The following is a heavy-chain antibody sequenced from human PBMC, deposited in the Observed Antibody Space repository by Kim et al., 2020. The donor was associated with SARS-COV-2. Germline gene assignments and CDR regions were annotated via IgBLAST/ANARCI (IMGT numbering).Heavy chain of an antibody. J-gene: IGHJ5*02. CDR3: ARLTGASVVDA. Sequence: GESLKISCKGSGASFNSYWIGWVRQLPGIGLEWVGVIYPGDSDTRYSPSFQGQVTISGDRSISTIYLEWNTLRASDSATYYCARLTGASVVDAWGQGTLVSVSS. V-gene: IGHV5-51*01. D-gene: IGHD1-26*01. CDR2: IYPGDSDT. CDR1: GASFNSYW.